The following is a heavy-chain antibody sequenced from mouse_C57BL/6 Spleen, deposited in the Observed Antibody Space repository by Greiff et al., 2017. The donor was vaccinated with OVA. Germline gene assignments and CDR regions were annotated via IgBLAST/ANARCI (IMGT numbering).Heavy chain of an antibody. J-gene: IGHJ3*01. Sequence: VQLQQSGAELVKPGASVKLSCKASGYTFTEYTIHWVKQRTGQGLEWIGWFYPGSGSIKYNEKFKDKATLTADKSSSTVYMELSRLTSEDSAVYFCARHKDRLGDYSNEIRFAYWGQGTLVTVSA. D-gene: IGHD2-5*01. CDR2: FYPGSGSI. CDR3: ARHKDRLGDYSNEIRFAY. CDR1: GYTFTEYT. V-gene: IGHV1-62-2*01.